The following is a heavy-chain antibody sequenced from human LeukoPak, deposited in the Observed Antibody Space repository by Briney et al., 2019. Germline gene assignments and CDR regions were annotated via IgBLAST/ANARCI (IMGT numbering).Heavy chain of an antibody. CDR2: IYYSGST. V-gene: IGHV4-59*01. D-gene: IGHD6-13*01. CDR3: ARAAAGDPYDYFDY. Sequence: SETLSLTCTVSGGSISSYYWSWIRQPPGKGLEWIGYIYYSGSTNYNPSLKSRVTISVDTSKNQFSLKLSSVTAADTAVYYCARAAAGDPYDYFDYWGQGTLVTVSS. CDR1: GGSISSYY. J-gene: IGHJ4*02.